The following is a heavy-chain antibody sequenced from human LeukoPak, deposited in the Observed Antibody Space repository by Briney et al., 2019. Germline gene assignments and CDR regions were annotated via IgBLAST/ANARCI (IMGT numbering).Heavy chain of an antibody. J-gene: IGHJ4*02. CDR2: IYTGTT. V-gene: IGHV4-4*07. CDR1: GGSISTFF. D-gene: IGHD3-9*01. CDR3: ARGTEMTSFTGYYSFDY. Sequence: SETLSLTCTVSGGSISTFFWTWIRQSAGKGLEWIGRIYTGTTYYNPSLESRATISVDTSNNRFCLKLTSLTAADTAVYYCARGTEMTSFTGYYSFDYWGRGSLVTVSS.